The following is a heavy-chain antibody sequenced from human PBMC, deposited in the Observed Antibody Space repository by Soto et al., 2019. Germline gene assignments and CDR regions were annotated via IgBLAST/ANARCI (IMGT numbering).Heavy chain of an antibody. J-gene: IGHJ6*02. CDR2: ISYDGSNK. CDR1: GFTFSSYA. V-gene: IGHV3-30-3*01. D-gene: IGHD3-3*01. Sequence: GSLRLSCAASGFTFSSYAVHWVRQAPGKGLEWVAVISYDGSNKYYADSVKGRFTISRDNSKNTLYLQMNSLRAEDTAVYYCARLSGYDFWSGYPYGMDVWGQGTTVTVSS. CDR3: ARLSGYDFWSGYPYGMDV.